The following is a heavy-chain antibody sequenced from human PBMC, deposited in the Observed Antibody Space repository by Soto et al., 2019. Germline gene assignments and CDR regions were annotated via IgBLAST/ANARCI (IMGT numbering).Heavy chain of an antibody. V-gene: IGHV3-66*01. D-gene: IGHD2-15*01. J-gene: IGHJ6*02. CDR1: GFTVTSKY. Sequence: DVQLVESGGGLVQPGGSLTLSCAGSGFTVTSKYMSWVRQAPGKGMEWVSLIQSGGSTFYADSVKGRFSISRDNSKNTVYLQMNSLRAEDTAVYYCARVDVHCSGGRCYGVPMDVWGQGTTVTVSS. CDR3: ARVDVHCSGGRCYGVPMDV. CDR2: IQSGGST.